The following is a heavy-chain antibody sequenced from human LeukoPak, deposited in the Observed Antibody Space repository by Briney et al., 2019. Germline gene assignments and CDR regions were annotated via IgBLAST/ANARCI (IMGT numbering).Heavy chain of an antibody. CDR1: GGSISSSSYY. J-gene: IGHJ4*02. V-gene: IGHV4-39*07. CDR2: IYSSGAT. D-gene: IGHD5/OR15-5a*01. Sequence: PSETLSLTCTVSGGSISSSSYYWGWIRQPPGKGLEWIGSIYSSGATYYNPSLKSRVTISFDTSKNQFSLQLSSVTAADTAVYFCARGVSEYWGQGILVTVSS. CDR3: ARGVSEY.